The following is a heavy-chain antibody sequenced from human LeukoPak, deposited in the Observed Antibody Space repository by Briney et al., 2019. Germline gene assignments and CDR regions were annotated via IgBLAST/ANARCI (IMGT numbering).Heavy chain of an antibody. Sequence: GGSLRLSCAASGFTFSSYSMNWVRQAPGKGLEWVSSISSSSSYIYYADSVKGRFTISRDNAKNSLYLQMNSLRAEDTAVYCCARSNQDSSGWYSDYFDYWGQGTLVTVSS. CDR2: ISSSSSYI. V-gene: IGHV3-21*01. D-gene: IGHD6-19*01. CDR3: ARSNQDSSGWYSDYFDY. J-gene: IGHJ4*02. CDR1: GFTFSSYS.